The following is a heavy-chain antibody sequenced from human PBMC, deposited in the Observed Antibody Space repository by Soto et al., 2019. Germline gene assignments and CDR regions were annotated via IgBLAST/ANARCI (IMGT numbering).Heavy chain of an antibody. D-gene: IGHD3-9*01. Sequence: LRLSCAASGFTFSRYGMHWVRQAPGKGLEWVAFIWYDGSNEYYADSLKGRFTISRDNSKNSLYLQMNSLRAEDTALYYCAREDLSGTDYSDCWGQGTLVTVSS. J-gene: IGHJ4*02. CDR1: GFTFSRYG. CDR3: AREDLSGTDYSDC. CDR2: IWYDGSNE. V-gene: IGHV3-33*01.